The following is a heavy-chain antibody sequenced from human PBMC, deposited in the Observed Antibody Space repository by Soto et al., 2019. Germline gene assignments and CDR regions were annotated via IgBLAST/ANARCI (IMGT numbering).Heavy chain of an antibody. D-gene: IGHD3-22*01. J-gene: IGHJ4*02. CDR2: ISGSGGST. CDR1: GFTFSSYA. V-gene: IGHV3-23*01. CDR3: AKTGLNSSGFLRIALLVDYYFDY. Sequence: GGSLRLSCAASGFTFSSYAMSWVRQAPGKGLEWVSAISGSGGSTYYADSVRGRFTISRDNSKNTLYLQMNSLRAEDTAVYYCAKTGLNSSGFLRIALLVDYYFDYWGQGTLVTVSS.